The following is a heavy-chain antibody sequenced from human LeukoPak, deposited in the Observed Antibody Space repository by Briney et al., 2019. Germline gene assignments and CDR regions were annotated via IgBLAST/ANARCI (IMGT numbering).Heavy chain of an antibody. J-gene: IGHJ4*02. D-gene: IGHD3-9*01. V-gene: IGHV3-23*01. CDR2: ISGSGGST. CDR3: AKEYYDILTGYPPPPGYFDY. Sequence: RATIKKKKWVSAISGSGGSTYCADSVKGRFTVSRDNSKNTLYLQMNSLRAEDTAVYYCAKEYYDILTGYPPPPGYFDYWGQGTLVTVSS.